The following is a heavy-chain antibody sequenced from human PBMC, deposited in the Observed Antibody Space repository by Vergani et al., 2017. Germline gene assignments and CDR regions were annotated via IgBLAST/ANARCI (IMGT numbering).Heavy chain of an antibody. D-gene: IGHD2-15*01. CDR1: GYSFTSYW. CDR3: ARTVLGYCSGGSCSANYYYYYGMDV. V-gene: IGHV5-51*03. Sequence: EVPLVQSGAEVKTPGESLKISCKGSGYSFTSYWIGWVRQMPGKGLVWLGIIYPGDSDTRYSPSFQGQVTISAAKSISTAYLQWSSLKASDTAMYYCARTVLGYCSGGSCSANYYYYYGMDVWGQGTTVTVSS. CDR2: IYPGDSDT. J-gene: IGHJ6*02.